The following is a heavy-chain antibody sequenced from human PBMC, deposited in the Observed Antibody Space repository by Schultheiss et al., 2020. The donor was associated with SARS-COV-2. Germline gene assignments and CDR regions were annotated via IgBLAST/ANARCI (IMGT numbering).Heavy chain of an antibody. CDR1: GFTFSSYA. J-gene: IGHJ4*02. Sequence: GGSLSLSCAASGFTFSSYAMSWVRQAPGKGLEWVSSISSSSSYIYYADSVKGRFTISRDNAKNSLYLQMNSLKTEDTAVYYCTTEILGCDYWGQGTLVTVSS. D-gene: IGHD2-15*01. CDR3: TTEILGCDY. V-gene: IGHV3-21*03. CDR2: ISSSSSYI.